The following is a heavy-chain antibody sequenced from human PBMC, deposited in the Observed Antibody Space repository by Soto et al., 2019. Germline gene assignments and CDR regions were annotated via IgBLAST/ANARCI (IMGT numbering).Heavy chain of an antibody. CDR3: ARRPSSAVGKHNYVDP. Sequence: EVHLLESGGGLAQPGGSLRLSCAASGSPLNTFAMNWVRQAPGKGLEWVSTISIGGHDTFYADFVKGRFTVSRDNSKNTLYLLMNSLRAEDTAVYYCARRPSSAVGKHNYVDPWGQGALVTVSS. J-gene: IGHJ5*02. CDR1: GSPLNTFA. CDR2: ISIGGHDT. V-gene: IGHV3-23*01. D-gene: IGHD6-13*01.